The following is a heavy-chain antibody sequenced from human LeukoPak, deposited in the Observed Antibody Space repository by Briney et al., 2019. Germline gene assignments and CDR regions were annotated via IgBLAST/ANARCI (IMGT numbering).Heavy chain of an antibody. CDR2: IRYDGSNK. J-gene: IGHJ4*02. CDR3: AKGQLGYCSSTSCYGFDY. CDR1: GFTFSSYG. D-gene: IGHD2-2*01. Sequence: GGSLRLSCAASGFTFSSYGMHWVRQAPGKGLEWVAFIRYDGSNKYCADSVKGRFTISRDNSKNTLYLQMNSLRAEDTAVHYCAKGQLGYCSSTSCYGFDYWGQGTLVTVSS. V-gene: IGHV3-30*02.